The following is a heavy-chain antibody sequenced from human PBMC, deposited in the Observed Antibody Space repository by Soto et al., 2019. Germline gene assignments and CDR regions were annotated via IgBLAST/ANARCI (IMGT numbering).Heavy chain of an antibody. CDR2: TYYRSKWYN. Sequence: SQTLSLTCAISGDSVSSNSAAWNWIRQSPSRGLEWLGRTYYRSKWYNDYAVSVKSRITINPDTSKNQFSLQLNSVTPEDTAVYYLSGDRGCSGSGSGNCVDPWCYGTLVTVSS. V-gene: IGHV6-1*01. CDR1: GDSVSSNSAA. D-gene: IGHD5-12*01. CDR3: SGDRGCSGSGSGNCVDP. J-gene: IGHJ5*02.